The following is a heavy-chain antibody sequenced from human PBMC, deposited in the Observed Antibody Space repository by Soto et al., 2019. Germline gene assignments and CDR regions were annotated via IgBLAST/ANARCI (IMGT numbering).Heavy chain of an antibody. Sequence: GSLRLSCAASGFTVSSNYMSWVRQAPGKGLEWVSVIYSGGSTYYADSVKGRFTISRHNSKNTLYLQMNSLRAEDTAVYYCARSVVADYYYYMDVWGKGTTVTVSS. J-gene: IGHJ6*03. V-gene: IGHV3-53*04. CDR1: GFTVSSNY. CDR3: ARSVVADYYYYMDV. D-gene: IGHD2-15*01. CDR2: IYSGGST.